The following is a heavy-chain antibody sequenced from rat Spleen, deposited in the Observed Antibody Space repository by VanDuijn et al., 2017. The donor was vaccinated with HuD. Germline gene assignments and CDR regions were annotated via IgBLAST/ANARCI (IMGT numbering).Heavy chain of an antibody. Sequence: EVQLVATGGGLVPVGSSFNLSCAASGFTFSNCRMACIRPAPTKGLEWVAPISYVGSSTYYRDSVKGRFTISRDNVKNILYLQMDSLRSEDTATYYCATGGFQHYDGIYYYGWFAFWGQGTLVTVSS. CDR3: ATGGFQHYDGIYYYGWFAF. CDR2: ISYVGSST. D-gene: IGHD1-12*02. CDR1: GFTFSNCR. V-gene: IGHV5-19*01. J-gene: IGHJ3*01.